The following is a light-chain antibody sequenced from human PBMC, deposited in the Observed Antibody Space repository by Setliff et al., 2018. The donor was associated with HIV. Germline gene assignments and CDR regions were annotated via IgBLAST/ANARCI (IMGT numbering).Light chain of an antibody. V-gene: IGLV2-14*01. Sequence: QSALTQPASVSGSPGQSITISCTGTSSDVGGYSHVSWYQQHPGKAPKLIIYEVRNRPSGVSNHFSGSKSGNTASLTISGLRAEDEADYYCSSYAITNTLPFGTGTKVTVL. CDR1: SSDVGGYSH. J-gene: IGLJ1*01. CDR3: SSYAITNTLP. CDR2: EVR.